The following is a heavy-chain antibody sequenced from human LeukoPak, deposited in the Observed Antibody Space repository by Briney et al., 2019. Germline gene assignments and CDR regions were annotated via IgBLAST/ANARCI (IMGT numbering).Heavy chain of an antibody. CDR2: ILPIFGTA. Sequence: SVKVSCKASRAPFSRYAISWVRQAPGQRLEWLGGILPIFGTANYAQKFQGRVTITADESTSTAYMELSTLRSEDTAVYYCARARVTRAMVEYYFDYWGQGTLVTVYS. D-gene: IGHD4-11*01. J-gene: IGHJ4*02. CDR3: ARARVTRAMVEYYFDY. V-gene: IGHV1-69*13. CDR1: RAPFSRYA.